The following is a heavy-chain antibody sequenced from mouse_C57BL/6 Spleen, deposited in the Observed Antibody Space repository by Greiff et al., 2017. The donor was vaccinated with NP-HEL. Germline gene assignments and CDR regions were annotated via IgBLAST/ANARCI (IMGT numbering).Heavy chain of an antibody. Sequence: QVTLKVCGPGILQSSQTLSLTCSFSGFSLSTSGMGVSWIRQPSGKGLEWLAHIYWDDDKRYNPSLKSRLTISKDTSRNQVFLKITSVDTADTATYYCARDYSNYLNWDGFAYWGQGTLVTVSA. CDR1: GFSLSTSGMG. CDR2: IYWDDDK. J-gene: IGHJ3*01. CDR3: ARDYSNYLNWDGFAY. V-gene: IGHV8-12*01. D-gene: IGHD2-5*01.